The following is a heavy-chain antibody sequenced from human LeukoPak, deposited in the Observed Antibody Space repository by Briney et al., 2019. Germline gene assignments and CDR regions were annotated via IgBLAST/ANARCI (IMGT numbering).Heavy chain of an antibody. CDR3: ARAQTYDSSGYFLGNYYFDY. J-gene: IGHJ4*02. Sequence: SSVKVSCKASGGTFSSYAISWVRRAPGQGLEWMGRIIPIFGTANYAQKFQGRVTITTDESTSTAYMELSSLRSEDTAVYYCARAQTYDSSGYFLGNYYFDYWGQGTLVTVSS. CDR1: GGTFSSYA. V-gene: IGHV1-69*05. CDR2: IIPIFGTA. D-gene: IGHD3-22*01.